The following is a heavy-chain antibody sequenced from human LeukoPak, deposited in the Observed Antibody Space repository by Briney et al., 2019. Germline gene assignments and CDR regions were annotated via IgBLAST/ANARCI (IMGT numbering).Heavy chain of an antibody. V-gene: IGHV1-18*01. J-gene: IGHJ4*02. D-gene: IGHD3-16*02. CDR2: ISAYNGNT. Sequence: ASVKVSCKASGYTFTSYGIGWVRQAPGQGLEWMGWISAYNGNTNYAQKLQGRVTMTTDTSTSTAYMELRSLRSDDTAVYYCAIRPYDYVWGSYRSEGDYWGQGTLVTVSS. CDR3: AIRPYDYVWGSYRSEGDY. CDR1: GYTFTSYG.